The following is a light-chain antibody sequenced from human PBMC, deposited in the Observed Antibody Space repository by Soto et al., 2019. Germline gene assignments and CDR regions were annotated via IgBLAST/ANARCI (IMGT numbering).Light chain of an antibody. CDR3: SSYAGESTYV. CDR1: SGDVGNYNL. CDR2: EST. V-gene: IGLV2-23*01. Sequence: QSVLTQPASVSGSPGQSITISCDGSSGDVGNYNLVSWYKQYPGESPKLIIYESTKRPSGISSRFSGAKSGVSASLTISGLQGEDEADYYCSSYAGESTYVFGGGTKLTVL. J-gene: IGLJ2*01.